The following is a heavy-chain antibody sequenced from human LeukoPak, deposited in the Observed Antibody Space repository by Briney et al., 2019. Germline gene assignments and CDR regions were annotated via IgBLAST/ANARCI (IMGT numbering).Heavy chain of an antibody. Sequence: ASVKVSCKASGYTFTSYYMHWVRQAPGQGLEWMGWINPNSGGTNYAQKFQGRVTMTRDTSISTAYVELSRLRSDDTAVYYCARDRSDGSSWYYFDYWGQGTLVTVSS. V-gene: IGHV1-2*02. J-gene: IGHJ4*02. CDR3: ARDRSDGSSWYYFDY. D-gene: IGHD6-13*01. CDR1: GYTFTSYY. CDR2: INPNSGGT.